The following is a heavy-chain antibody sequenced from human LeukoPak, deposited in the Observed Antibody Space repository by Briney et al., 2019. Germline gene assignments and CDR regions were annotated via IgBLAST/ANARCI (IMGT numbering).Heavy chain of an antibody. CDR1: GFTFSSYG. D-gene: IGHD6-19*01. J-gene: IGHJ4*02. V-gene: IGHV3-33*01. CDR3: ARGAVAGIYHFDL. CDR2: IWYDGSNK. Sequence: GGSLRLSCAASGFTFSSYGMHWVRQAPGKGLEWVAVIWYDGSNKYYADSVKGRFTISRDNSKNTLYLQMNSLRAEDTAVYYCARGAVAGIYHFDLWGQGTLVTVSS.